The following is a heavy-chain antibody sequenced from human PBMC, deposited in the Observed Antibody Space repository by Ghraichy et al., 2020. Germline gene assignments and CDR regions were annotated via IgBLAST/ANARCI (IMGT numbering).Heavy chain of an antibody. CDR3: ARGRTATRDFDC. J-gene: IGHJ4*02. Sequence: SETLSLTCTVSGGSMSEYYWTWFRQTPGQGLEWIGYIFDSGSITYKPSLKSRVTISLDTSKTRCSLKLTSVTAADTALYYCARGRTATRDFDCWGQGTLVTVSS. D-gene: IGHD2-2*01. V-gene: IGHV4-59*01. CDR1: GGSMSEYY. CDR2: IFDSGSI.